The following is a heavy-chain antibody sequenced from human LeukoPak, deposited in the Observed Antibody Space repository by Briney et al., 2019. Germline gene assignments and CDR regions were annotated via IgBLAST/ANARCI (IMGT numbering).Heavy chain of an antibody. Sequence: SETLSLTCSVSGGSISSYYWSWIRQPPGKGLEWIGFLHYSGSTNYNPSLKSRATISEDTSKNQFSLKLSSVTAADTAVFYCARLGLRLGELSIPFDYWGQGTLVTVSS. CDR2: LHYSGST. CDR3: ARLGLRLGELSIPFDY. D-gene: IGHD3-16*02. V-gene: IGHV4-59*12. J-gene: IGHJ4*02. CDR1: GGSISSYY.